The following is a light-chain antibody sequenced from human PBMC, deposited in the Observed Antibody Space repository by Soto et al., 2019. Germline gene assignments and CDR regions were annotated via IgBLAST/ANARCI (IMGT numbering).Light chain of an antibody. V-gene: IGKV3-20*01. J-gene: IGKJ1*01. CDR3: QYYDTSPAWT. Sequence: EIVLTQSPGTLSLSPGERATLFCRASQSVATSQLAWYQQKPGQAPRLLIGASSRATGVPDRFIASGSGTDFTLTISRLEPEDFAVYYCQYYDTSPAWTFGQGTRVEIK. CDR1: QSVATSQ. CDR2: GAS.